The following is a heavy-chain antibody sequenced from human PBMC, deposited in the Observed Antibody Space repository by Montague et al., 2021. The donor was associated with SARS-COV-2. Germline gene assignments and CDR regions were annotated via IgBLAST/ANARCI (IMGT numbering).Heavy chain of an antibody. CDR2: IYWDDDE. CDR3: APLGFDSRSYYTPRNWFDP. J-gene: IGHJ5*02. CDR1: GIPLSTSGVG. V-gene: IGHV2-5*02. Sequence: PALVTPTQTLTLTCTFSGIPLSTSGVGVAWIRQPPGKALEWLALIYWDDDERYSPSMRSRLTITKDTSENQVVLRMTNMDPMDTATYYCAPLGFDSRSYYTPRNWFDPWGQGILVTVSS. D-gene: IGHD3-10*01.